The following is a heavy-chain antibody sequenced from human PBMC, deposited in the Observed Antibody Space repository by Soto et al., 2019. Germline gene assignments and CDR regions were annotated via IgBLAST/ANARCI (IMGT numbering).Heavy chain of an antibody. Sequence: GGSLRLSCAASGFTFSSYSMIWVRQAPGKGLEWVSYISSSSSTIYYADSVKGRFTISRDNAKNSLYLQMNSLRDEDTAVYYCARDYYDSSGYYDDAFDIWGQGTMVTVSS. CDR2: ISSSSSTI. CDR3: ARDYYDSSGYYDDAFDI. CDR1: GFTFSSYS. J-gene: IGHJ3*02. V-gene: IGHV3-48*02. D-gene: IGHD3-22*01.